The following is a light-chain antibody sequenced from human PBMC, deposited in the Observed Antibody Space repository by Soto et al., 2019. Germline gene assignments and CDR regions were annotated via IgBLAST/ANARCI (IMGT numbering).Light chain of an antibody. CDR3: SSYTDSSNYV. Sequence: QSALTQPASVSGSPEQSITISCTGTSSDVGSYNLVSWYQQHPGKAPKVMIYEATKRPSGVSNRFSGSKSGNTASLTISGLQAEDEADYYCSSYTDSSNYVFGTGTKLTVL. J-gene: IGLJ1*01. CDR2: EAT. V-gene: IGLV2-14*02. CDR1: SSDVGSYNL.